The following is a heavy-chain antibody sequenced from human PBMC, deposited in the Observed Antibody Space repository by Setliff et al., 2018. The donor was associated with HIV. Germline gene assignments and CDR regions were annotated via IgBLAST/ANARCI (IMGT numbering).Heavy chain of an antibody. D-gene: IGHD2-21*01. CDR2: VSQSGST. J-gene: IGHJ5*02. CDR3: ARVPVAGANWFDP. V-gene: IGHV4-39*01. CDR1: GVSINRTDHY. Sequence: SETLSLTCSVSGVSINRTDHYWGWIRQSPWKRLEWIGSVSQSGSTYYNPSLKSRITISVDRSKNLFSLKLISVTAADQGVYYCARVPVAGANWFDPLGLGTLVTVSS.